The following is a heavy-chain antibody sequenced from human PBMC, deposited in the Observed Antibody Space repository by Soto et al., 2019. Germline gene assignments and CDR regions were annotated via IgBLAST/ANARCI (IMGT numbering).Heavy chain of an antibody. CDR2: IYYSGST. V-gene: IGHV4-31*03. CDR1: GGSISSGGYY. CDR3: ARGGYYDSSGYYYFDY. J-gene: IGHJ4*02. Sequence: PSETLSLTCSVSGGSISSGGYYWSWIRQHPGKGLEWIGYIYYSGSTYYNPSPKSRVTISVDTSKNQFSLKLSSVTAADTAVYYCARGGYYDSSGYYYFDYWGQGTLVTVSS. D-gene: IGHD3-22*01.